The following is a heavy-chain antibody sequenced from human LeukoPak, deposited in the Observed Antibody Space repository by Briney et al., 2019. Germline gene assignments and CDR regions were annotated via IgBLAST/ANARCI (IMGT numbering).Heavy chain of an antibody. Sequence: SETLSLTCTVSGGSISSYYWTWIRQPPGKGLEWIGYIHYSRGTNYNPSLRSRVTMSIDTSKNQFSLELTSVTAADTAIYYCTTTSGTPPIDSWGQGALVTVSS. CDR3: TTTSGTPPIDS. CDR1: GGSISSYY. D-gene: IGHD1-14*01. J-gene: IGHJ4*02. CDR2: IHYSRGT. V-gene: IGHV4-59*01.